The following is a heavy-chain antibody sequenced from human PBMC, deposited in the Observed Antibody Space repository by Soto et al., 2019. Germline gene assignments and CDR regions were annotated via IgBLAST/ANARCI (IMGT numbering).Heavy chain of an antibody. Sequence: PGGSLRLSCAASGFAFSDYGMHWVRQAPGKGLERVLGISNTGGNTYYADSVKGRFTISRDNSKSTLYLQMNSLRVEDTAIYYCAKDGSRSRLRFLEGKYMEVWGKGTTVTVSS. J-gene: IGHJ6*03. V-gene: IGHV3-23*01. CDR2: ISNTGGNT. D-gene: IGHD3-3*01. CDR1: GFAFSDYG. CDR3: AKDGSRSRLRFLEGKYMEV.